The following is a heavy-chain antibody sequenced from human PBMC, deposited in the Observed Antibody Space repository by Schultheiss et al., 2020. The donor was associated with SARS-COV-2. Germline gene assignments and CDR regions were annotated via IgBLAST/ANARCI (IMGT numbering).Heavy chain of an antibody. V-gene: IGHV1-8*01. J-gene: IGHJ5*02. Sequence: ASVKVSCKASGYTFTSYEINWVRQATGQGLEWMGWMDPNSGSTGYAQKFQGRVTMTRSTSISTAYLELSSLRSDDTAVYYCARNPRDTGYFDPWGQGTLVTVSS. D-gene: IGHD5-12*01. CDR3: ARNPRDTGYFDP. CDR2: MDPNSGST. CDR1: GYTFTSYE.